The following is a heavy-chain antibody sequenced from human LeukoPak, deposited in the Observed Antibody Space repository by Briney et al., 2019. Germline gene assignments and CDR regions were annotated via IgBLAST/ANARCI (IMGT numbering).Heavy chain of an antibody. V-gene: IGHV3-15*01. Sequence: GGSLRLSCAASAFTFSNAWMSWVRQAPGKGLEWVGRIKSKTDGGTTDYAAPVKGRFTISRDDSKNTLYLQMNSLKTEDTAVYYCTAVDTAMVYYYYYCYMDVWGKGTTVTVSS. J-gene: IGHJ6*03. CDR2: IKSKTDGGTT. D-gene: IGHD5-18*01. CDR1: AFTFSNAW. CDR3: TAVDTAMVYYYYYCYMDV.